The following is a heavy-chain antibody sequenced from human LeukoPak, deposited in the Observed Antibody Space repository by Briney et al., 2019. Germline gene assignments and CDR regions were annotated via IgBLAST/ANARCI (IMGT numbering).Heavy chain of an antibody. CDR3: ARTATEMATSNLFDY. V-gene: IGHV1-69*01. J-gene: IGHJ4*02. CDR2: IIPIFGTA. D-gene: IGHD5-24*01. Sequence: SVKVSCTASGGTFSSYAISWVRQAPGQGLEWMGGIIPIFGTANYAQKFQGRVTITADESTSTAYMELSSLRSEDTAVYYCARTATEMATSNLFDYWGQGTLVTVSS. CDR1: GGTFSSYA.